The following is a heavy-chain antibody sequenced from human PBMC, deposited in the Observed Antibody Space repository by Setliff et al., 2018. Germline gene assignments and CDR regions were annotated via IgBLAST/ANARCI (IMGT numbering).Heavy chain of an antibody. Sequence: KPGGSLRLSCATSGFIFSDYSMDWVRQAPGKGLEWVGRIKNVVDGETIDYSARVRGRFIISRDNSRDTLYLQMNSLKTEDTAVYYCSAVAAYTGRNMGSKGTDAYYLWGPGTMVTVSS. CDR2: IKNVVDGETI. J-gene: IGHJ3*01. D-gene: IGHD1-1*01. CDR3: SAVAAYTGRNMGSKGTDAYYL. V-gene: IGHV3-15*07. CDR1: GFIFSDYS.